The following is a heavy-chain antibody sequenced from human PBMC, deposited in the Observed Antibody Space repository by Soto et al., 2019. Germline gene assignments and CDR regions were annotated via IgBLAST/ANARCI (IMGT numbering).Heavy chain of an antibody. CDR1: GGSFSSSYY. D-gene: IGHD1-26*01. CDR2: IYYSGNI. CDR3: ARRVTSGNYEEFDY. Sequence: SETLSLTCSVSGGSFSSSYYWGWIRQPPGKGLEWIGTIYYSGNIYYNLSLKSRVTISVDTSKNQFSLKLTSVTAADTAVYYCARRVTSGNYEEFDYWGQGTLVTVSS. V-gene: IGHV4-39*01. J-gene: IGHJ4*02.